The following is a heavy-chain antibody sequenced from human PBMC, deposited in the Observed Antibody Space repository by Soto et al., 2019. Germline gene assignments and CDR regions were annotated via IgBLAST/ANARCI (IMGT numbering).Heavy chain of an antibody. CDR2: ISVDNGNT. Sequence: QGQLVQSGAEVKKPGASVKVSCKASGYTFTDYDISWVRQAPGQGLEWMGWISVDNGNTKYVESLQGRVTMTTDTSSRTAYLEVRSLRSDDTAVYYCARTSVSNYNWFDPWGQGTLVAVSS. V-gene: IGHV1-18*01. CDR1: GYTFTDYD. D-gene: IGHD4-4*01. J-gene: IGHJ5*02. CDR3: ARTSVSNYNWFDP.